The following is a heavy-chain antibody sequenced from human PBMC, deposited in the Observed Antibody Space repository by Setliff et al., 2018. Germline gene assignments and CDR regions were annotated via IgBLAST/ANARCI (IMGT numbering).Heavy chain of an antibody. D-gene: IGHD3-10*01. CDR2: VNHSGST. CDR1: GESFSGHY. Sequence: SETLSLTCAVYGESFSGHYWSWIRQPPGKGLEWIGEVNHSGSTNYNPSLKGRVTMSADTSKKQLYLSLTSVSVADTAMYYCARSHYYASGNSHYYYMDVWGKGTAVTVSS. J-gene: IGHJ6*03. V-gene: IGHV4-34*10. CDR3: ARSHYYASGNSHYYYMDV.